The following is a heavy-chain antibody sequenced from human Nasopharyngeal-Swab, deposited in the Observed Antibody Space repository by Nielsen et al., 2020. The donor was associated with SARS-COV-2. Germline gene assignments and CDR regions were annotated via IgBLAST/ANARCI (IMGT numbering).Heavy chain of an antibody. CDR1: SFTFSYYE. CDR2: ISSSGATM. V-gene: IGHV3-48*03. Sequence: GEPLKISCAASSFTFSYYEMNWVRQAPGKGLEWVSYISSSGATMFYADSVKGRFTISRDNAKNSLYLQMNSLRAEDTALYYCASSPFVTVMERALDYWGQGTLVTVSS. CDR3: ASSPFVTVMERALDY. D-gene: IGHD3-22*01. J-gene: IGHJ4*02.